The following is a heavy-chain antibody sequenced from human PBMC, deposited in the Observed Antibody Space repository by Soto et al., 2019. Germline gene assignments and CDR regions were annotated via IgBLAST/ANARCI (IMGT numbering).Heavy chain of an antibody. D-gene: IGHD3-10*01. V-gene: IGHV1-69*01. Sequence: QVQLVQSGAEVKKPGSSVKVSCKASGGIFSTYAISWLRQAPGQGLEWMGGLIPLFGTPNYAQRFQGRVTIPSDESTSTADMELSRLRTEDTAVYYCARDRDGCGSGNYHNLIDFWGQVTLVTVSS. CDR3: ARDRDGCGSGNYHNLIDF. CDR2: LIPLFGTP. CDR1: GGIFSTYA. J-gene: IGHJ4*02.